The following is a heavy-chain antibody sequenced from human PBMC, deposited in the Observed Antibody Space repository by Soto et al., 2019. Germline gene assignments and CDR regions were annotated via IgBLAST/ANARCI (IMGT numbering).Heavy chain of an antibody. V-gene: IGHV3-15*07. CDR3: TTGSDCSSTSCYYPPDFDY. J-gene: IGHJ4*02. Sequence: GGSLRLSCAASGFTFSNAWMNWVRQAPGKGLEWVGRIKSKTDGGTTDYAAPVKGRFTISRDDSKNTLYLQMNSLKTEDTAVYYCTTGSDCSSTSCYYPPDFDYWGQGTLVTVSS. CDR1: GFTFSNAW. CDR2: IKSKTDGGTT. D-gene: IGHD2-2*01.